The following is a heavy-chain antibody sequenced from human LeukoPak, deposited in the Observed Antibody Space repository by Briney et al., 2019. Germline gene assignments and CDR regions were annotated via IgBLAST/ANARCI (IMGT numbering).Heavy chain of an antibody. CDR2: IYYSGST. CDR1: GGSISSYY. D-gene: IGHD3-10*01. V-gene: IGHV4-59*01. CDR3: ARTSGSYNNGNWFDP. Sequence: SETLSLTCTVSGGSISSYYWSWIRQPPGKGLEWIGYIYYSGSTNYNPSLKSRVTISVDTSKNQFSLRLSSMTAADTAVYYCARTSGSYNNGNWFDPWGQGTLVTVSS. J-gene: IGHJ5*02.